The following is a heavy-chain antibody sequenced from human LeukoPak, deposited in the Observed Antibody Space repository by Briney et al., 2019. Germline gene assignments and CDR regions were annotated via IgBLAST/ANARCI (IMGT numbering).Heavy chain of an antibody. Sequence: PGGSLRLSCAASGSTFSTTWMHWVRQAPGKGLVWVARINTDGSSTTYADFVEGRFTISRDNAKNTLYLQMNSLRAEDTAVYYCTRDFLHGGVWGQGTLVTVSS. V-gene: IGHV3-74*03. CDR2: INTDGSST. J-gene: IGHJ4*02. CDR3: TRDFLHGGV. D-gene: IGHD2/OR15-2a*01. CDR1: GSTFSTTW.